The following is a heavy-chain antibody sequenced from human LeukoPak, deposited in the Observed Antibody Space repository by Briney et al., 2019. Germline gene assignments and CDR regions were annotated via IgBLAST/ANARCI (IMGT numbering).Heavy chain of an antibody. J-gene: IGHJ6*02. V-gene: IGHV1-3*01. CDR2: INAGNGNT. CDR1: GYTFTTHT. Sequence: ASVKVSCKASGYTFTTHTLHWVRQAPGQRLEWMGWINAGNGNTKYSQKFQGRVTITRDTSASTAYMELRILRSEDTAVYYCARDGDYGYYYYGVDVWGQGTTVTVSS. D-gene: IGHD3-16*01. CDR3: ARDGDYGYYYYGVDV.